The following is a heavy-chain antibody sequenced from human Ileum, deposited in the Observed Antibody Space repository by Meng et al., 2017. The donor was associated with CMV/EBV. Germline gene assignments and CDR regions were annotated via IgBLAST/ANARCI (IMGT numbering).Heavy chain of an antibody. Sequence: GGSLRLSCAASGFTVSENYMNWVRQAPGKGLEWVSAINWNGGSTGYAASVKGRFTISRDNAKNSLDLQMNSLRAEDTALYHCVRGALGCSTTSCYLDYWGQGTLVTVSS. V-gene: IGHV3-20*01. CDR2: INWNGGST. CDR3: VRGALGCSTTSCYLDY. D-gene: IGHD2-2*01. J-gene: IGHJ4*02. CDR1: GFTVSENY.